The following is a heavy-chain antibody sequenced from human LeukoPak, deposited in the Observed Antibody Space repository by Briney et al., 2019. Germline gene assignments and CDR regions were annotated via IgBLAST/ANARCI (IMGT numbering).Heavy chain of an antibody. J-gene: IGHJ4*02. CDR1: GDSVSSKNSA. V-gene: IGHV6-1*01. CDR2: TYYRSKWSK. CDR3: ARDLNGDFSLDS. Sequence: SRTLSLTCAISGDSVSSKNSAWKWIRQSPSRGLEWLGRTYYRSKWSKDYAVSVRSRITINPDTSKNQFSLQLNSVTPEDTAVYYCARDLNGDFSLDSWGQGTLVTVSS. D-gene: IGHD4-17*01.